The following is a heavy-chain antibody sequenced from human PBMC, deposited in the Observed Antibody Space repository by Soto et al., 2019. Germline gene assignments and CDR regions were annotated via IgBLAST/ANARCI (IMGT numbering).Heavy chain of an antibody. Sequence: GESMKIACKGAGYSFASYWISWVRQMPGKGLEWMGRIDPSDSYTNYSPSFQGHVTISADKSISTAYLQWSSLKASDTAMYYCARQGWNHYYYYYGMDVWGQGTTVTVSS. D-gene: IGHD1-1*01. CDR1: GYSFASYW. V-gene: IGHV5-10-1*01. CDR2: IDPSDSYT. J-gene: IGHJ6*02. CDR3: ARQGWNHYYYYYGMDV.